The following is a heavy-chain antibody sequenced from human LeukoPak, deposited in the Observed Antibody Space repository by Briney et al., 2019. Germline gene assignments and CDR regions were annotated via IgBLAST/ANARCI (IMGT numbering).Heavy chain of an antibody. V-gene: IGHV1-2*02. D-gene: IGHD3-22*01. J-gene: IGHJ4*02. CDR2: INPNSGGT. CDR1: GYTFTGYY. CDR3: ATAEESSGYHGGYDY. Sequence: ASVKVSCKASGYTFTGYYMHWVRQAPGQGLEWMGWINPNSGGTNYAQKFQGRVTMTRDTSISTAYMELSRLRSDDTAVYYCATAEESSGYHGGYDYWGQGTLVTVSS.